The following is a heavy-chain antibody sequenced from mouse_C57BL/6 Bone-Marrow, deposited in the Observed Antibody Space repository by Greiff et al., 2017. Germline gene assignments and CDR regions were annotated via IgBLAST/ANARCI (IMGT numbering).Heavy chain of an antibody. V-gene: IGHV1-59*01. D-gene: IGHD1-1*01. CDR1: GYAFTSYW. Sequence: VQLQQPGAELVRPGTSVKLSCKASGYAFTSYWMHWVKQRPGQGLEWIGVIDPSDSYTNYNQKFKGKATLTADTSSSTAYIQLSSLTSEDSAVYYCAREDYYGSSYRFAYWGQGTLVTVSA. J-gene: IGHJ3*01. CDR3: AREDYYGSSYRFAY. CDR2: IDPSDSYT.